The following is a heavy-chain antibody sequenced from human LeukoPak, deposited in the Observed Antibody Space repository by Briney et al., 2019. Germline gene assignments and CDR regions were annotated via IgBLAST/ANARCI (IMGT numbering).Heavy chain of an antibody. CDR1: GFTFSSYA. Sequence: GGSLRLSCAASGFTFSSYAMSWVRQAPGKGLEWVSANSGSGGSTYYADSVKGRFTISRDNSKNTLYLQMNSLRAEDTAVYYCAKGRWGVAGNGGFGHWGQGTLVTVSS. J-gene: IGHJ4*02. V-gene: IGHV3-23*01. CDR3: AKGRWGVAGNGGFGH. CDR2: NSGSGGST. D-gene: IGHD6-19*01.